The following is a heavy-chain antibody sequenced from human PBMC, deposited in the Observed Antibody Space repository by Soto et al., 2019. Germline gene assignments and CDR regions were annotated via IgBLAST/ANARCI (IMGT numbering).Heavy chain of an antibody. CDR3: ARDYYYGSGNYYRADYYHYGMDV. J-gene: IGHJ6*02. CDR1: GLTATSYY. CDR2: IYTGGNR. V-gene: IGHV3-53*01. D-gene: IGHD3-10*01. Sequence: GGSLRLSCAASGLTATSYYMSWVRPAPGKVLEWDSLIYTGGNRNDEDSVKGRFTISRDNSKNTLYLQMNSLRAEGTAVYYCARDYYYGSGNYYRADYYHYGMDVWGQGTTVTVSS.